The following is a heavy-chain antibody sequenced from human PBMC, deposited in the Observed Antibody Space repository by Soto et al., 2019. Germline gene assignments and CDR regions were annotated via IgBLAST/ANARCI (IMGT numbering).Heavy chain of an antibody. CDR1: GGTFSSYA. Sequence: VQLVQSGAEVKKPGSSVKVSCKASGGTFSSYAISWVRQAPGQGLEWMGGIIPIFGTANYAQKFQGRVTITADESTSTAYMELSSLRSEDTAVYYCARVVNLYPRFSWSDPRGKNWFDPWGQGTLVTVSS. J-gene: IGHJ5*02. CDR2: IIPIFGTA. D-gene: IGHD6-13*01. V-gene: IGHV1-69*01. CDR3: ARVVNLYPRFSWSDPRGKNWFDP.